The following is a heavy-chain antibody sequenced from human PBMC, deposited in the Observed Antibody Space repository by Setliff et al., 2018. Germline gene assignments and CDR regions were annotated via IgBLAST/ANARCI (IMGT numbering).Heavy chain of an antibody. V-gene: IGHV4-59*08. D-gene: IGHD3-22*01. CDR1: GGSITNYY. Sequence: SETLSLTCTVSGGSITNYYWSWIRQPPGKGLEWIGYMYYSGSTNYNPSLKSRVTISVDTSKNQFSLNLYSVTAADTAVYYCARAFDSSGYYGESHTHYFDNWGQGTLVTVSS. CDR3: ARAFDSSGYYGESHTHYFDN. J-gene: IGHJ4*02. CDR2: MYYSGST.